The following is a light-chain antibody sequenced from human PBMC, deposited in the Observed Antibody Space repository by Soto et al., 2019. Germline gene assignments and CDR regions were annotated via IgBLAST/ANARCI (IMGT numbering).Light chain of an antibody. CDR1: SSDVGGYNY. CDR3: SSYTSSSTLGV. CDR2: EVS. Sequence: QSALTQPASVSGSPGQSITISCTGTSSDVGGYNYVYWYQQHPGKAPKLMIYEVSNRPSGVSNRFSGSKSGNTASLTISGHHAEDADYYYCSSYTSSSTLGVFGGGTKVTVL. J-gene: IGLJ3*02. V-gene: IGLV2-14*01.